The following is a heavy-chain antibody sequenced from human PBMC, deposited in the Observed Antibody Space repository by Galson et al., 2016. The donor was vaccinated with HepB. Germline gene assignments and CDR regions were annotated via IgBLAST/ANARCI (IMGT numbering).Heavy chain of an antibody. CDR2: INPSGGST. CDR1: GYTFTSYY. D-gene: IGHD1-14*01. J-gene: IGHJ4*02. V-gene: IGHV1-46*03. Sequence: SVKVSCKASGYTFTSYYMHWVRQAPGQGLKWMGIINPSGGSTSNEQKFQGRVTMTRETPTSTVHMELGSLRSEDTAVYYWAREYNRAEYTCFDYWGQGSLVTVSS. CDR3: AREYNRAEYTCFDY.